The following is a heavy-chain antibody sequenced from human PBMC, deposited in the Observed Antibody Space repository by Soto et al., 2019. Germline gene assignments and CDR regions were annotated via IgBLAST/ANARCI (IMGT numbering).Heavy chain of an antibody. CDR1: GGTFSSYS. CDR2: IIPIFGTA. V-gene: IGHV1-69*01. CDR3: ERVGGRHSGGIEY. Sequence: QVQLVQSVAEVKKPGSSVKVSCKACGGTFSSYSINWVRQAPGQGLEWMGEIIPIFGTANYAQKFQGRVTITADESTSTAYMELSTLRSEDTAVYYCERVGGRHSGGIEYVGQGLLVTVSS. J-gene: IGHJ4*02. D-gene: IGHD1-26*01.